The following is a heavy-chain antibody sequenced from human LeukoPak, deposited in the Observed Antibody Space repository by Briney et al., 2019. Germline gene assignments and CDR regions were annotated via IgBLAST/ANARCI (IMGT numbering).Heavy chain of an antibody. Sequence: ASVKVSCKASGYTFTANYLFWVRQAPGQGLEWMGWINCNSGDIKYAQKFQDRVTMARDTSISTVYMDLSSLTSDDTAVYCCTREDYWGQGTPVTVSS. CDR2: INCNSGDI. V-gene: IGHV1-2*02. J-gene: IGHJ4*02. CDR1: GYTFTANY. CDR3: TREDY.